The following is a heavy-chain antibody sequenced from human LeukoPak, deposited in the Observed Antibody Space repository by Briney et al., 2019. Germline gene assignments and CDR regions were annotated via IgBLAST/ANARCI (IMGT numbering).Heavy chain of an antibody. J-gene: IGHJ5*02. CDR1: GFTFDDYA. Sequence: PGGSLRPSCAASGFTFDDYAMHWVRQAPGKGLEWVSGISWNGGTIGYADSMKGRFTISRDSAKNSLYLQMNSLRPEDTALYYCAKDTYYDFPRGWFDPWGQGTLVTVSS. CDR3: AKDTYYDFPRGWFDP. CDR2: ISWNGGTI. V-gene: IGHV3-9*01. D-gene: IGHD3-3*01.